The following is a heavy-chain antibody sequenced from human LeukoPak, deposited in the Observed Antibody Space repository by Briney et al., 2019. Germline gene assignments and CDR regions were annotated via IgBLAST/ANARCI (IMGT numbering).Heavy chain of an antibody. CDR1: GFTFSSYS. CDR3: ARAYYYGSGSYAFDY. V-gene: IGHV3-21*01. CDR2: ISSSSGYI. J-gene: IGHJ4*02. Sequence: GGSLRLSCAASGFTFSSYSMNWVRQAPGKGLEWVSSISSSSGYIYYADSVKGRFTISRDNAKNSLYLQMNSLRAEDTAVYYCARAYYYGSGSYAFDYWGQGTLVTVSS. D-gene: IGHD3-10*01.